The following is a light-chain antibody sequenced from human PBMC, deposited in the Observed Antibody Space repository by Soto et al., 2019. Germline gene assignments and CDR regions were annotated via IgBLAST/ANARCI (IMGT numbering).Light chain of an antibody. J-gene: IGKJ5*01. CDR1: QTLSIGS. CDR3: QQSYSTPPIT. CDR2: AAS. V-gene: IGKV3-20*02. Sequence: EIVLTQSPDTLSLSPGERATLFFRASQTLSIGSLAWYQQKPGQAPRLLIYAASTLQSGVPSRFSGSGSGTDFTLTISSLQPEDFATYYCQQSYSTPPITFGQGTRLEIK.